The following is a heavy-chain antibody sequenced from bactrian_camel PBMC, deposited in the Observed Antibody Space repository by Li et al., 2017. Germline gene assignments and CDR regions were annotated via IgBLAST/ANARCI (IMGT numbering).Heavy chain of an antibody. CDR1: RYASTYGRYC. CDR2: MDNGKAR. CDR3: ATPKNWYDCSHTWWQWEASD. V-gene: IGHV3S55*01. D-gene: IGHD7*01. J-gene: IGHJ4*01. Sequence: HVQLVESGGASVQTGGSLRLSCSASRYASTYGRYCQAWFRQAPGKEREEVAFMDNGKARYADTVKGRFTISRDSATNTLDLQMNSLIPEDSAMYYCATPKNWYDCSHTWWQWEASDWGQGTQVTGS.